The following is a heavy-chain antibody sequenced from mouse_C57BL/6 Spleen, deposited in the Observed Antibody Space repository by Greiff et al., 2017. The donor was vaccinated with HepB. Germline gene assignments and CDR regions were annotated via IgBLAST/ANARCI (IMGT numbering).Heavy chain of an antibody. D-gene: IGHD2-3*01. Sequence: QVQLQQSGAELVRPGASVKLSCKASGYTFTDYYINWVKQRPGQGLEWIARIYPGSGNTYYNEKFKGKATLTADKSSTTAYMQLSILTSEISAFYFCASEWLLRGYYAMDYWGQGTSVTVSS. CDR2: IYPGSGNT. CDR3: ASEWLLRGYYAMDY. V-gene: IGHV1-76*01. CDR1: GYTFTDYY. J-gene: IGHJ4*01.